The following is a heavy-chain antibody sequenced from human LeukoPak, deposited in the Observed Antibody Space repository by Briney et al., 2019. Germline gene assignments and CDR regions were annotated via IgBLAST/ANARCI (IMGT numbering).Heavy chain of an antibody. CDR1: GGTFSSYA. V-gene: IGHV1-69*01. D-gene: IGHD5-18*01. J-gene: IGHJ6*04. CDR3: ARDPVRGYSYGYYGMDV. CDR2: IIPIFGTA. Sequence: SVNVSCKASGGTFSSYAISWVRQAPGQGLEWMGGIIPIFGTANYAQKFQGRVTITADESTSTAYMELSSLRSEDTAVYYCARDPVRGYSYGYYGMDVWGKGTTVTVSS.